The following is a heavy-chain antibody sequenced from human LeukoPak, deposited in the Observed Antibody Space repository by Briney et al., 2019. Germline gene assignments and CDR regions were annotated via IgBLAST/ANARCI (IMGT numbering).Heavy chain of an antibody. Sequence: SETLSFTCTVSGGSISSSSYYWGWIRQPPGKGLEWIGSIYYSGSTYYNPSLKSRVTISVDTSKNQFSLKLSSVTAADTAVYYCARARRAGRMVWFDPWGQGTLVTVSS. D-gene: IGHD3-10*01. CDR1: GGSISSSSYY. J-gene: IGHJ5*02. CDR3: ARARRAGRMVWFDP. CDR2: IYYSGST. V-gene: IGHV4-39*07.